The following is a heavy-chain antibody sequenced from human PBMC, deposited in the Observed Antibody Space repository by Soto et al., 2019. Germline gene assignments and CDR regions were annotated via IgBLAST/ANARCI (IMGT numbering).Heavy chain of an antibody. Sequence: EGQLVESGGDLVKPGGSLRLSCAASRFTFSSDTMNWVRQAPGKGLEWVSAISYSSDYIFYADSVKGRFTISRDNVKNSLYLQMNSLRAEDTVVYYCATGRRTEKFDPWGQGTLLTVSS. CDR1: RFTFSSDT. CDR3: ATGRRTEKFDP. CDR2: ISYSSDYI. V-gene: IGHV3-21*06. J-gene: IGHJ5*02.